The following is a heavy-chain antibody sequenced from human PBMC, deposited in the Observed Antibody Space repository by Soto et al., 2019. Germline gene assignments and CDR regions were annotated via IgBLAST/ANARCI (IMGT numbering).Heavy chain of an antibody. CDR1: GYPFTGTSG. J-gene: IGHJ3*02. V-gene: IGHV1-18*01. D-gene: IGHD6-19*01. CDR2: ISPSKGNS. CDR3: ARGLDSSGWYRRADAFDI. Sequence: ASVKVSCKASGYPFTGTSGISWVRQAPGQGLEWMGWISPSKGNSDYAQKVQGRITMTADASTTTAYMELSSLRSEDTAVYYCARGLDSSGWYRRADAFDIWGQGTMVTVSS.